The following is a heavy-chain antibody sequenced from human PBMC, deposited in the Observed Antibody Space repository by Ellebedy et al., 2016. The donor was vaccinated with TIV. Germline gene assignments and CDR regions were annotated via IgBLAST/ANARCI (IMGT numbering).Heavy chain of an antibody. CDR1: GGSISSSSYY. J-gene: IGHJ3*02. D-gene: IGHD2-2*01. CDR2: IYYSGST. Sequence: SETLSLTXTVSGGSISSSSYYWGWIRQPPGKGLEWIGSIYYSGSTYYNPSLKSRVTISVDTSKNQFSLKLSSVTAADTAVYYCARHRPGPDAFDIWGQGTMVTVSS. V-gene: IGHV4-39*01. CDR3: ARHRPGPDAFDI.